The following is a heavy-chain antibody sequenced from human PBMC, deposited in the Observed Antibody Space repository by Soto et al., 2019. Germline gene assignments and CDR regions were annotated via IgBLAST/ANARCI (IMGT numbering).Heavy chain of an antibody. Sequence: PGETLKISCKGSGYSFTSYWIGWVRQMPGKGLEWMGIIYPGDSDTRYSPSFQGQVTISADKSISTAYLQWSSLKASDTAMYYCARHRHLYYDGSGKGQYYFDYWGQGTLVTVSS. CDR3: ARHRHLYYDGSGKGQYYFDY. CDR1: GYSFTSYW. CDR2: IYPGDSDT. V-gene: IGHV5-51*01. J-gene: IGHJ4*02. D-gene: IGHD3-10*01.